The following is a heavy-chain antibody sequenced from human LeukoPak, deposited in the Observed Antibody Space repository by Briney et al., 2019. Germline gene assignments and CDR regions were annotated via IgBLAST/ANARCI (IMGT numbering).Heavy chain of an antibody. Sequence: GASVKVSCKASGYTFTGYYMHWVRQAPGKGLEWMGGFDPEDGETIYAQKFQGRVTMTEDTSTDTAYMELSSLRSEDTAVYYCATMYQLLPNFGYYYGMDVWGQGTTVTVSS. CDR1: GYTFTGYY. D-gene: IGHD2-2*01. CDR3: ATMYQLLPNFGYYYGMDV. CDR2: FDPEDGET. V-gene: IGHV1-24*01. J-gene: IGHJ6*02.